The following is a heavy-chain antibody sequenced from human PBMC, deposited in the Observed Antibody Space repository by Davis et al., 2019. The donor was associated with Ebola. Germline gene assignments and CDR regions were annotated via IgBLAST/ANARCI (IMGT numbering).Heavy chain of an antibody. J-gene: IGHJ3*02. V-gene: IGHV4-39*01. CDR3: ARLGSSGINDAFDI. CDR2: IYYSGST. D-gene: IGHD6-19*01. CDR1: GGSISSSSYY. Sequence: PSETRSLTCTVSGGSISSSSYYWGWIRQPPGKGLEWIGSIYYSGSTYYNPSLKSRVTISVDTSKNQFSLKLSSVTAADTAVYYCARLGSSGINDAFDIWGQGTMVTVSS.